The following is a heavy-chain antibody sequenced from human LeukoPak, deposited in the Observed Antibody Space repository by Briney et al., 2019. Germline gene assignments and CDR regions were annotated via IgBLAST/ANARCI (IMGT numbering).Heavy chain of an antibody. CDR2: ISWNSGSK. V-gene: IGHV3-9*01. Sequence: PGGSLRLSCAASGLTLDDYAMHWVRQAPGKGLEWVSGISWNSGSKGYADSVKGRFTISRDNAKNPLYLQMNSLRAEDTAAYYCARSVYDSGGYYRVLDYWGQGTLVTVSS. D-gene: IGHD3-22*01. CDR1: GLTLDDYA. CDR3: ARSVYDSGGYYRVLDY. J-gene: IGHJ4*02.